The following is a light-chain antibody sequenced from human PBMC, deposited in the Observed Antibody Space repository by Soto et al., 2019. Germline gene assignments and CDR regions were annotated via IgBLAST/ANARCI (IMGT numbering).Light chain of an antibody. CDR3: QQYRSWPPV. CDR1: QSISSN. V-gene: IGKV3-15*01. J-gene: IGKJ1*01. Sequence: EIVMTQSPATLSVSPGERATLSCRASQSISSNLAWYQQKPGQAPRLLIFGASTRATGVPARCSGSGSGTVFTLTISSLQSEDFAFYCCQQYRSWPPVFGQGTKVEIK. CDR2: GAS.